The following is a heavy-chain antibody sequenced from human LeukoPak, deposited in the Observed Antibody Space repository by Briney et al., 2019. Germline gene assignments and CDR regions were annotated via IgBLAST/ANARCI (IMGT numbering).Heavy chain of an antibody. J-gene: IGHJ4*02. CDR1: GFTFSSYG. CDR3: ASLRFGTTHDY. CDR2: ISYDGSNK. Sequence: GMSLRLSCAASGFTFSSYGMHWVRQAPGKGLEWVAVISYDGSNKYYADSVKGRFTISRDNSKNTLYLQMNSLRAEDTAVYYCASLRFGTTHDYWGQGTLVTVSS. V-gene: IGHV3-30*03. D-gene: IGHD1-1*01.